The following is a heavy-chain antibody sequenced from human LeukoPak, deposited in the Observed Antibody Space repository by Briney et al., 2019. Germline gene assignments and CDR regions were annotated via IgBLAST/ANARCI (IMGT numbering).Heavy chain of an antibody. CDR3: AKESGSGGFDWLFFDY. Sequence: PGGSLRLSCAASGFTFSSYAMSWVRQAPGKGLEWVSAISGSGGSTYYADSVKGRFTISRDNSKNTLYLQINSLRAEDTAVYYCAKESGSGGFDWLFFDYWGQGTLVTVSS. D-gene: IGHD3-9*01. CDR1: GFTFSSYA. CDR2: ISGSGGST. J-gene: IGHJ4*02. V-gene: IGHV3-23*01.